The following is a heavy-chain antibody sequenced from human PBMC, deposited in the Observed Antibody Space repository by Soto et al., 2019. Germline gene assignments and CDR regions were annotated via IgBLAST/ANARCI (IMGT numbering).Heavy chain of an antibody. V-gene: IGHV3-23*01. CDR1: GFTFSGYA. Sequence: VQLLESGGGLVQPGGSLRLSCAASGFTFSGYAMSWVRQAPGKGLEWVSAITGGGGSTYHADSVRGRFTISRDNSKNTLYLQMNRLRDEDTAVYYCAKGSAHDSHYYIDSWGQGTLVTVFS. J-gene: IGHJ4*02. CDR3: AKGSAHDSHYYIDS. D-gene: IGHD1-1*01. CDR2: ITGGGGST.